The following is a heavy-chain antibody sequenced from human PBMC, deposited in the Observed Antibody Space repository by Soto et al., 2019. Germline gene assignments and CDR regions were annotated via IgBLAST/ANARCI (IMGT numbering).Heavy chain of an antibody. D-gene: IGHD6-19*01. CDR3: ATPKPGIAVARSLFDGMDV. V-gene: IGHV1-69*01. J-gene: IGHJ6*02. CDR1: GGTFSSYA. CDR2: IIPIFGTA. Sequence: QVQLVQSGAEVKKPGSSVKVSCKASGGTFSSYAISWVRQAPGQGLEWMGGIIPIFGTANYAQKFQGRVTITADESTSTAYMELSSLRSEDTAVYYCATPKPGIAVARSLFDGMDVWGQGTTVTVSS.